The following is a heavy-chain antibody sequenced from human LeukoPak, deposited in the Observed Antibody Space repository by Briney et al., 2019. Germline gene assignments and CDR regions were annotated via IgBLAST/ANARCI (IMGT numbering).Heavy chain of an antibody. V-gene: IGHV3-23*01. D-gene: IGHD3-10*01. CDR1: GITFSSYG. CDR2: TSGSGDYR. CDR3: ARSGSGNYYEY. Sequence: GGSLRLSCAASGITFSSYGMNWVRQAPGKGLEWVSLTSGSGDYRNYADSVKGRFTISRDNSKNTLYLQMLSLRADDTAVYYCARSGSGNYYEYWGQGTLVTVSS. J-gene: IGHJ4*02.